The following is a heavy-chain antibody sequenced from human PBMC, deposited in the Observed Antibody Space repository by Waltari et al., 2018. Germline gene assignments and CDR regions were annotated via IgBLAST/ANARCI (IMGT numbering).Heavy chain of an antibody. CDR2: IHKDGSEK. CDR3: VRDHWGPDY. CDR1: GFTFTDYW. D-gene: IGHD7-27*01. J-gene: IGHJ4*02. V-gene: IGHV3-7*01. Sequence: EVHLVESGGDLVQPGGSLRLSCAASGFTFTDYWMSWVRQAPGKGSEWVANIHKDGSEKNYVDYVKGRFTISRDNAKDSVYLQMNSLRADDTAMYYCVRDHWGPDYWGQGTLVTVSS.